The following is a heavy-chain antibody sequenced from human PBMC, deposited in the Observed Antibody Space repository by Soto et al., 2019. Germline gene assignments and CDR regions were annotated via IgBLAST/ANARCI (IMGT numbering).Heavy chain of an antibody. D-gene: IGHD1-26*01. CDR2: VYRSGAT. Sequence: PSETLSLTCTASSGSVRSGNYHWSWIRQPPGKGLEWIGHVYRSGATNYNPSLNRRATISLDTSKNQFTLTLISATAADTATYYCARVVEGTVGITTVDYWGQGTLVTVSS. CDR1: SGSVRSGNYH. V-gene: IGHV4-61*01. CDR3: ARVVEGTVGITTVDY. J-gene: IGHJ4*02.